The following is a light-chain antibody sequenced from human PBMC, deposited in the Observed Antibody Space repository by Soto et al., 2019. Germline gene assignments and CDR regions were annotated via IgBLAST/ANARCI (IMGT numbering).Light chain of an antibody. CDR1: HSISTW. J-gene: IGKJ5*01. CDR2: DAS. V-gene: IGKV1-5*01. Sequence: DIQMTQSPSTLPASVGDRVTITCRANHSISTWLAWYQQKPGKAPNLLIYDASTLERGVPSRFSGTGSGTEFTLTIDRLQPDDFATYYCQQYHTSSITFGQGTRLEIK. CDR3: QQYHTSSIT.